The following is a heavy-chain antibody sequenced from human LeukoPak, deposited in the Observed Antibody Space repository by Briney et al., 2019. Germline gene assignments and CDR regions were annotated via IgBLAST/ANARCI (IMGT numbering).Heavy chain of an antibody. CDR2: IYYSGST. D-gene: IGHD3-3*02. J-gene: IGHJ4*02. CDR3: ARDYSSFAGKIDY. V-gene: IGHV4-59*12. Sequence: PSETLSLTCTVSGGSISSYYWSWIRQPPGKGLEWIGSIYYSGSTYYNPSLKSRVTISVDTSKNQFSLKLSSVTAADTAVYYCARDYSSFAGKIDYWGQGTLVTVSS. CDR1: GGSISSYY.